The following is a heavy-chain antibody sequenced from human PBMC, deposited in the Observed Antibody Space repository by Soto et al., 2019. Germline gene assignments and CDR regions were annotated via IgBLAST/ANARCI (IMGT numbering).Heavy chain of an antibody. V-gene: IGHV1-69*08. D-gene: IGHD2-21*01. Sequence: QVQLVQSGAELKKTGSSVTVSCRASGDTFSSYAVNWVRQAPGRGLEWMGRIITVLGTTDYAQNFKGRVTMTAEKSKKTVYMELSSLRSDDTAVYYCARRRYCGYDCYHKHYYGMDVWGQGTTVTVAS. CDR3: ARRRYCGYDCYHKHYYGMDV. CDR2: IITVLGTT. J-gene: IGHJ6*02. CDR1: GDTFSSYA.